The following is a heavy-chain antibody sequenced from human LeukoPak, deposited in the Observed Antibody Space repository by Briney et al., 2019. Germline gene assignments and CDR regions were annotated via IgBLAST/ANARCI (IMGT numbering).Heavy chain of an antibody. CDR1: GYTFTSYD. V-gene: IGHV1-8*01. CDR2: MNPNSGNT. D-gene: IGHD3-10*01. CDR3: ARGDRFLYYFDY. Sequence: GASVKVSCKASGYTFTSYDINWVRQATGQGLEWMGWMNPNSGNTGYAQKFQGRVTMTRNTSTSTAYMELSSLRSEDTAVYYCARGDRFLYYFDYWGQGTLVTVSS. J-gene: IGHJ4*02.